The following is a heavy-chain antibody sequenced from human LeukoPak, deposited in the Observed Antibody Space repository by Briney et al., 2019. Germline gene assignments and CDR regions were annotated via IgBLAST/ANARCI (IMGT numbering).Heavy chain of an antibody. Sequence: ASVKVSCKASGYTFTSYGISWVRQAPGQGLEWMGWISAYNGNTNYAQKLQGRVTMTTDTSTSTAYMELRSPRSDDTAVYYCARDRRDGYNFDAFDIWGQGTMVTVSS. J-gene: IGHJ3*02. D-gene: IGHD5-24*01. CDR2: ISAYNGNT. CDR1: GYTFTSYG. V-gene: IGHV1-18*01. CDR3: ARDRRDGYNFDAFDI.